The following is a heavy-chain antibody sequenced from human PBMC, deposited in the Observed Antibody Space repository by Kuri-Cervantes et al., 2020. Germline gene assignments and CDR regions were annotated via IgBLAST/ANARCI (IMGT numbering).Heavy chain of an antibody. CDR2: ISWNSGSI. V-gene: IGHV3-9*01. D-gene: IGHD1-26*01. CDR3: AKDYGSYYGGGRYYYYGMDV. Sequence: LSLTCAASGFTFDDYAMHWVRQAPGKGLEWVSGISWNSGSIGYADSVKGRFTISRDNAKNSLYLQMNSLRAEDTALYYCAKDYGSYYGGGRYYYYGMDVWGQGTTVTVSS. CDR1: GFTFDDYA. J-gene: IGHJ6*02.